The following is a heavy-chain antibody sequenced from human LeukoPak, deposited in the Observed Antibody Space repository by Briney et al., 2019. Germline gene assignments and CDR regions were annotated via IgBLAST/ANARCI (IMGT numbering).Heavy chain of an antibody. CDR1: GFTFSNYA. CDR2: TSESGTYT. J-gene: IGHJ4*02. CDR3: AKTSGGNY. V-gene: IGHV3-23*01. Sequence: GGSLRLSCVASGFTFSNYAMSWVRQAPGKGLEWVSATSESGTYTYYADSVRGRSTISRDTSKNTLYLQMNSLRAEDTAVYYCAKTSGGNYWGQGTLVTVSS. D-gene: IGHD2-15*01.